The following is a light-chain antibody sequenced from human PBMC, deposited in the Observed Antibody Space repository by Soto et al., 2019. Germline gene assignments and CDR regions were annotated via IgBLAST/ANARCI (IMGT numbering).Light chain of an antibody. CDR2: GNS. V-gene: IGLV1-44*01. CDR1: TSNIGSNN. Sequence: LTQPPSASGTPGQTVTISCSGTTSNIGSNNVNWYQQLPGRAPKLLIYGNSQGPSGVPDRFSASKSGTSASLAISGLRSADEADYHCAAWDDNTNDLLFGGGTKVTVX. CDR3: AAWDDNTNDLL. J-gene: IGLJ2*01.